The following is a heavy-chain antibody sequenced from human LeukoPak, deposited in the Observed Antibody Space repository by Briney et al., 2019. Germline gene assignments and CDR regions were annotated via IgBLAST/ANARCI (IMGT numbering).Heavy chain of an antibody. V-gene: IGHV3-33*01. J-gene: IGHJ5*02. CDR3: ARVTMVAGASYNWFVV. CDR1: GFTFSNYG. CDR2: IWSDGSNK. Sequence: GGSLRLSCAASGFTFSNYGMHWVRQAPGKGPERVAVIWSDGSNKHYADSARGRFTISRDNSKNTLYLQMNSLIADDTAVYYCARVTMVAGASYNWFVVWGQGTLVTVST. D-gene: IGHD2-15*01.